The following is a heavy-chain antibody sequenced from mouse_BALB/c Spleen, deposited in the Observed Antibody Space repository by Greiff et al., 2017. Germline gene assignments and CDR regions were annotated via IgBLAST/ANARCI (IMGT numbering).Heavy chain of an antibody. CDR1: GFTFSSYA. V-gene: IGHV5-6*03. Sequence: EVKLVESGGGLVKPGGSLKLSCAASGFTFSSYAMSWVRQTPEKRLEWVATISSGGSYTYYPDSVKGRFTISRDNAKNTLYLQMSSLKSEDTAMYYCARPYYYGSSYNYYAMDYWGQGTSVTVSS. CDR3: ARPYYYGSSYNYYAMDY. J-gene: IGHJ4*01. D-gene: IGHD1-1*01. CDR2: ISSGGSYT.